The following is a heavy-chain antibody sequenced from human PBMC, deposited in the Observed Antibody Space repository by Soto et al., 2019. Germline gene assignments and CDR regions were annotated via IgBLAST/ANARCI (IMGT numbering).Heavy chain of an antibody. CDR1: GFTFGNNW. CDR2: IKRDGSEK. J-gene: IGHJ4*02. CDR3: ASLEWESSGYADY. D-gene: IGHD3-3*01. Sequence: EVQLVESGGGLVQPGGSLTLSCAASGFTFGNNWMSWVRQAPGKGLEWVANIKRDGSEKYYVDSVKGRFAISRENAKNTLYLQMNSLRADDTAVYYCASLEWESSGYADYWGQGTLVTVSS. V-gene: IGHV3-7*03.